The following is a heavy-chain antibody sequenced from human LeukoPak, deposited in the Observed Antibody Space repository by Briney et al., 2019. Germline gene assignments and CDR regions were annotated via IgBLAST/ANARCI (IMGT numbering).Heavy chain of an antibody. CDR3: SRGRDTAMAFYYYYYMDV. CDR2: IYYSGST. V-gene: IGHV4-59*05. CDR1: GGSISSYY. D-gene: IGHD5-18*01. Sequence: SETLSLTCTVSGGSISSYYWSWIRQPPGKGLEWIGSIYYSGSTYYNPSLKSRVTISVDTSKNQFSLKLSSVTAADTAVYYCSRGRDTAMAFYYYYYMDVWGKGTTVTISS. J-gene: IGHJ6*03.